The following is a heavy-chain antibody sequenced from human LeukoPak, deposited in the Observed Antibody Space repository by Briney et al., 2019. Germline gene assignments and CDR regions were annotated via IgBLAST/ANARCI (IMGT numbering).Heavy chain of an antibody. CDR3: VRGNVKHYHSVADEYYYYMDV. CDR2: ISYSGTP. J-gene: IGHJ6*03. D-gene: IGHD6-19*01. CDR1: GDSFSGFY. V-gene: IGHV4-34*01. Sequence: PSETLSRTCAVYGDSFSGFYWTWVRQAPGKGLEWIGEISYSGTPRYNPSLNSRITVTLDTSKKQISLNLSPVTAADTAVYYCVRGNVKHYHSVADEYYYYMDVWGKGTAVIVSS.